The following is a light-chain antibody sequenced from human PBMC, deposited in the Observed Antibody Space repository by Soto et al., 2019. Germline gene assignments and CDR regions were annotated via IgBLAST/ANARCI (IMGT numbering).Light chain of an antibody. V-gene: IGKV4-1*01. Sequence: DIVMTQSPDSLAVSLGERATINCKSSQSVLYSSNNKNYLAWYQQKPGQPPKLLIYWASTRESGVPDRFSGSGSGTDFPLTISSLQAEDVAVYYCQQYYSTSYAFGQRTKLEIK. CDR2: WAS. J-gene: IGKJ2*01. CDR1: QSVLYSSNNKNY. CDR3: QQYYSTSYA.